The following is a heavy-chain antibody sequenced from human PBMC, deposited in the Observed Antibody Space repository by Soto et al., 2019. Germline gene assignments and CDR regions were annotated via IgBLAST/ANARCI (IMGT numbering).Heavy chain of an antibody. J-gene: IGHJ6*02. Sequence: QVQLVQSGAEVTKPGASVKVSCKVSGYTLTELSMHWVRQAPGKGLEWMGGFDPEDGETIYAQNFQGRVTMTEDTSTDTAYMELSSLRSEDTAVYYCATDTGGYSYGLSYGMDVWGQGTTVTVSS. D-gene: IGHD5-18*01. CDR3: ATDTGGYSYGLSYGMDV. CDR2: FDPEDGET. V-gene: IGHV1-24*01. CDR1: GYTLTELS.